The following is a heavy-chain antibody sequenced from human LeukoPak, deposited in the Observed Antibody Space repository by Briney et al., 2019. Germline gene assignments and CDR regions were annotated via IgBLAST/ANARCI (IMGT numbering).Heavy chain of an antibody. CDR1: GFTVSSNY. D-gene: IGHD1-26*01. J-gene: IGHJ4*02. CDR2: IYSGGST. CDR3: ASPSGSYYFDY. Sequence: RPGGSLRLSCAASGFTVSSNYMSWVRQAPGKGLEWVSVIYSGGSTYYADFVKGRFTISRDNSKNTLYLQMNSLRAEDTAVYYCASPSGSYYFDYWGQGTLVTVSS. V-gene: IGHV3-66*02.